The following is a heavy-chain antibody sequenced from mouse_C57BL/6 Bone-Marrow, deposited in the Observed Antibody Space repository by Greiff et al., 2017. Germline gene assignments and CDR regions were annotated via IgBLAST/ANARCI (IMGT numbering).Heavy chain of an antibody. D-gene: IGHD1-1*01. CDR1: GYTFTSYW. CDR3: LYAWFDY. V-gene: IGHV1-59*01. Sequence: VQLQQPGAELVRPGTSVKLSCKASGYTFTSYWMHWVKQRPGQGLEWIGVIDPSDSYTNYNQKFKGKATLTVVTSSSTAYMQLSSLTSEDFAVYYCLYAWFDYWGQGTLVTVSA. CDR2: IDPSDSYT. J-gene: IGHJ3*01.